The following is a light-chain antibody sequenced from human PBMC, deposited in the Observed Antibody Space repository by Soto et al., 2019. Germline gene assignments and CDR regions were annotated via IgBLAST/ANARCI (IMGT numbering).Light chain of an antibody. CDR3: QQDYNLLWT. V-gene: IGKV3D-7*01. CDR1: QFLSSNY. Sequence: EIVVTQSPATLSLSPGERATLSCRASQFLSSNYLSWYQQKPGQAPRLLIYAASTRATGVPDRFSGSGSGTDFTLTISSLQPEDFAVYYCQQDYNLLWTFGQGTKVDIK. J-gene: IGKJ1*01. CDR2: AAS.